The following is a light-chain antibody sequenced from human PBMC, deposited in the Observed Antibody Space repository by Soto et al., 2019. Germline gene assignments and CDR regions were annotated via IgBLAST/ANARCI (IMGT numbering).Light chain of an antibody. Sequence: DIQLTQSPASLCAPVGGSVRVRGRASESIDIYLSWYQQKPGKDPKLLISAASTLQSGVPSRFSGSGSGTDFTLTITSLQPDDSATYFCQKTYITPHTCGGWT. CDR2: AAS. CDR3: QKTYITPHT. CDR1: ESIDIY. V-gene: IGKV1-39*01. J-gene: IGKJ4*01.